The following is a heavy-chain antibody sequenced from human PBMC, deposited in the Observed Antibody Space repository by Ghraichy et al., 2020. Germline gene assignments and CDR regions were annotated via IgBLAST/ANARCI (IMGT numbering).Heavy chain of an antibody. D-gene: IGHD1-26*01. CDR2: IRSKANSYAT. CDR1: GFTFSGSA. CDR3: TRRTGATWGNDAFDI. J-gene: IGHJ3*02. V-gene: IGHV3-73*01. Sequence: GGSLKLSCAASGFTFSGSAMHWVRQASGKGLEWVGRIRSKANSYATAYAASVKGRFTISRDDSKNTAYLQMNSLKTEDTAVYYCTRRTGATWGNDAFDIWGQGTMVTVSS.